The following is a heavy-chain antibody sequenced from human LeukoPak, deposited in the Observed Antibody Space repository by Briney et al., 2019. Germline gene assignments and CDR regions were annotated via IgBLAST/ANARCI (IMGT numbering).Heavy chain of an antibody. CDR3: ARGLVGVKIQDY. J-gene: IGHJ4*02. D-gene: IGHD1-26*01. Sequence: SETLSLTCAVYGGSFSGYYWSWIRQPPGKGLEWIGEINHSGSTNYNPSLKSRVTISVDTSKNQFSLKLSSVTAADTAVYYCARGLVGVKIQDYWGQGTLVTVSS. V-gene: IGHV4-34*01. CDR2: INHSGST. CDR1: GGSFSGYY.